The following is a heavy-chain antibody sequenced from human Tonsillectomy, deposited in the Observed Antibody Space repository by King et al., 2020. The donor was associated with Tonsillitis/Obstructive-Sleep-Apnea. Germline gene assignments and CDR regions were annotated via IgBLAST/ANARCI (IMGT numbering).Heavy chain of an antibody. V-gene: IGHV3-7*04. D-gene: IGHD2/OR15-2a*01. CDR3: ARDATFCLDR. CDR1: GVTFRSYW. Sequence: VQLVESGGGLVQPGGALRLSCAASGVTFRSYWMSWVRQAPGKGLEWVANIKQDGGEKYYVDSVKGRFTISRDNAKNSLYLQMNSLRAEDTAVYYCARDATFCLDRWGQGTLVTVSS. CDR2: IKQDGGEK. J-gene: IGHJ5*02.